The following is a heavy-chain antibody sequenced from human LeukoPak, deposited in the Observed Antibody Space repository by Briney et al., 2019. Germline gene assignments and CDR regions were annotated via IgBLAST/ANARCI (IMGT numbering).Heavy chain of an antibody. CDR3: AREGDIVVVVAATRVDYYFDY. CDR2: ISYDGSNK. Sequence: GGSLRLSCAASGFTFSSYAMHWVRQAPGKGLEWVAVISYDGSNKYYADSVKGRFTISRDNSKNTLYLQMNSLRAEDTAVYYCAREGDIVVVVAATRVDYYFDYWGQGTLSPSPQ. CDR1: GFTFSSYA. J-gene: IGHJ4*02. D-gene: IGHD2-15*01. V-gene: IGHV3-30*04.